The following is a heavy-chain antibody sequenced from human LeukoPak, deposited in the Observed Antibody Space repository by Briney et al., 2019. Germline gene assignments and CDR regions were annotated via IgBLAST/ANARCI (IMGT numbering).Heavy chain of an antibody. Sequence: GGSLRLSCAASGFTFSSYAMHWVRQAPGKGLEWVAVISYDGSNKYYADSVKGRFTISRDNSKNTLYLQMNSLRAEDTAVYYCAKDRIAVAGNVFDYWGQGTLVTVSS. CDR2: ISYDGSNK. V-gene: IGHV3-30*04. CDR1: GFTFSSYA. CDR3: AKDRIAVAGNVFDY. D-gene: IGHD6-19*01. J-gene: IGHJ4*02.